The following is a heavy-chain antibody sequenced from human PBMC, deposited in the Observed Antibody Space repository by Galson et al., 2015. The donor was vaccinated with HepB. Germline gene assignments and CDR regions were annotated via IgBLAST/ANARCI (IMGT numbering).Heavy chain of an antibody. CDR1: GGTFNSGS. CDR2: IVPVVGIV. CDR3: ASAAGPYYDKSGYRFDS. D-gene: IGHD3-16*01. V-gene: IGHV1-69*02. J-gene: IGHJ4*02. Sequence: SVKVSCKASGGTFNSGSISWVRQAPGQGLEWLGRIVPVVGIVNYAQKFQGRVTITADTSTSAAYMEVSSLAAEDVAVYYCASAAGPYYDKSGYRFDSWGQGTLVTVS.